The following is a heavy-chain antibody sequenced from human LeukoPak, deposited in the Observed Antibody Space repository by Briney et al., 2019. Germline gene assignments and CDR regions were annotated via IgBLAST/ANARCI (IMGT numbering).Heavy chain of an antibody. J-gene: IGHJ4*02. D-gene: IGHD6-13*01. CDR3: AREASSSWYFLRANDYFDY. CDR1: GFTFSSYA. Sequence: GGSLRLSCAASGFTFSSYAMHWVRQAPGKGLEWVAVISYDGSNKYYADSVKGRFTISRDNSKNTLYLQMNSLRAEDTAVYYCAREASSSWYFLRANDYFDYWGQGTLVTVSS. V-gene: IGHV3-30*04. CDR2: ISYDGSNK.